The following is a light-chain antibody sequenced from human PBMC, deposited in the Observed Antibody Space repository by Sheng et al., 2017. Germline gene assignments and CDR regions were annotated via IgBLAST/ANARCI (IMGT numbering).Light chain of an antibody. CDR3: QVWDNVSDHVV. Sequence: SYELTQPPSASVAPGQTVTITCGGDNLRYKGVHWYQQKPGQAPVLVLYDDTDRPSGIPERFSGSKSGNTATLNISRVEAGDEADYYCQVWDNVSDHVVFGGGTKLTVL. V-gene: IGLV3-21*02. CDR2: DDT. J-gene: IGLJ3*02. CDR1: NLRYKG.